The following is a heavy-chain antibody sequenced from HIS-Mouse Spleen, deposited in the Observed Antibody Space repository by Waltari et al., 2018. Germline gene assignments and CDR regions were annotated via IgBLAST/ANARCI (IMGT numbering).Heavy chain of an antibody. CDR3: AREIPYSSSWYDWYFDL. D-gene: IGHD6-13*01. J-gene: IGHJ2*01. V-gene: IGHV4-39*07. CDR2: IYYSGST. Sequence: QLQLQESGPGLVKPSETLSLTCTVSGGSISSSSYYWGWIRQPPGKGLEWIGSIYYSGSTYYHLSLKSRVTISVDTSKNQFSLKLSSVTAADTAVYYCAREIPYSSSWYDWYFDLWGRGTLVTVSS. CDR1: GGSISSSSYY.